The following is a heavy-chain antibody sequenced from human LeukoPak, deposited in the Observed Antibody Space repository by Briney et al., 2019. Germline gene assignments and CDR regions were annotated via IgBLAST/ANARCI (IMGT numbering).Heavy chain of an antibody. CDR1: GFTVSSNY. CDR3: AKFPRGDRDFAIN. CDR2: IYSGGST. V-gene: IGHV3-53*01. D-gene: IGHD2-21*02. J-gene: IGHJ4*02. Sequence: GGSLRLSCAASGFTVSSNYMSWVRQAPGKGLEWVSVIYSGGSTYYADSVKGRFTISRDNSKNTLYLQMNSLRAEDTAVYYCAKFPRGDRDFAINWGQGTLVTVSS.